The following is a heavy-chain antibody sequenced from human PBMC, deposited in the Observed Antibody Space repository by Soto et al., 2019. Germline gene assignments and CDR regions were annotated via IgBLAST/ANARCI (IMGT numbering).Heavy chain of an antibody. D-gene: IGHD1-26*01. Sequence: SETLSLTCTVSGGSISSGGYYWSWIRQHPGKGLEWIGYIYYSGSTYYNPSLKSRVTISVDTSKNQFSLKLSSVTAADTAVYYCASVRIVGATILDYWGQGTLVTVSS. CDR1: GGSISSGGYY. CDR2: IYYSGST. CDR3: ASVRIVGATILDY. J-gene: IGHJ4*02. V-gene: IGHV4-31*03.